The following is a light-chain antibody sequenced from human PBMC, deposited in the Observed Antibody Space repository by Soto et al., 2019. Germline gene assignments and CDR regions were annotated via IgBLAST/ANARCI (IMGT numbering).Light chain of an antibody. Sequence: DIQMTQSPSNLSSSFGDRVTITCRASQSISSWLAWYQQKPGKAPRLLIYKASSLESGVPSRFSGSGSGTEFTLTISSLKTDDFATYYCQQYDSYPRTFGQGTKVDI. J-gene: IGKJ1*01. CDR1: QSISSW. CDR3: QQYDSYPRT. CDR2: KAS. V-gene: IGKV1-5*03.